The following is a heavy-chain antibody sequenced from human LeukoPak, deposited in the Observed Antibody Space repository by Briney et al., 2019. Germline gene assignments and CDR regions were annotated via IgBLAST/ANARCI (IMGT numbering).Heavy chain of an antibody. D-gene: IGHD3-22*01. Sequence: PGRSLRLSCAASGFTFSSYAMHWVRQAPGTGLEWVAVISYDGSNEYYADSVRGRFTISRDNSKNTLCVQMNSLRAEDTAVYYCARDGYYDTSTSRGGGFDIWGQGTMVTVSS. CDR1: GFTFSSYA. CDR2: ISYDGSNE. V-gene: IGHV3-30-3*01. CDR3: ARDGYYDTSTSRGGGFDI. J-gene: IGHJ3*02.